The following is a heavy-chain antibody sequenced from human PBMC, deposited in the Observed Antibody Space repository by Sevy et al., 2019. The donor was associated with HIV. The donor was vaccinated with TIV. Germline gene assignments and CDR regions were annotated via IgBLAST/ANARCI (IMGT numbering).Heavy chain of an antibody. CDR1: GFSFSYYG. CDR2: ISHDGINE. CDR3: ANAYSGSYSHSYLYALDV. V-gene: IGHV3-30*18. J-gene: IGHJ6*02. Sequence: GGSLRLSCIGSGFSFSYYGIPWVRQFPGKGLDWVALISHDGINEYYADSVKGRFTISRDNSKNTVYLEMNSLRNEDTAIYFGANAYSGSYSHSYLYALDVWGQGTTVTVSS. D-gene: IGHD1-26*01.